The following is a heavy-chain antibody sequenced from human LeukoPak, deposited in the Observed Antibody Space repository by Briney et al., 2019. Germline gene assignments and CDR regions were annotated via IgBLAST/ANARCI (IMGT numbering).Heavy chain of an antibody. Sequence: PGGSLRLSCAASGFTFSSYAMSWVRQAPGKGLEWVSAISGSGGSTYYADSVKGRFTISRDNSKNTLYLQMNSLRAEDTAVYYCAKDLEPCSGGSCYWAFDYWGQGTLVTVSS. J-gene: IGHJ4*02. V-gene: IGHV3-23*01. CDR2: ISGSGGST. CDR3: AKDLEPCSGGSCYWAFDY. CDR1: GFTFSSYA. D-gene: IGHD2-15*01.